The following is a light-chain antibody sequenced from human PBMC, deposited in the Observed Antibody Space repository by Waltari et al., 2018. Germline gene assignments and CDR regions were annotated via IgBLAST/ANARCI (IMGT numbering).Light chain of an antibody. Sequence: EIVLTQSPGTLSLSPGERATLSCRASQSITSNYLGWDQQRPGQAPRLLIYDASTRATGMPDRFSGSGSGTDFTLTISRLEPEDFAVYYCQQCGRSLYTFGQGTTLEIK. CDR2: DAS. CDR3: QQCGRSLYT. V-gene: IGKV3-20*01. J-gene: IGKJ2*01. CDR1: QSITSNY.